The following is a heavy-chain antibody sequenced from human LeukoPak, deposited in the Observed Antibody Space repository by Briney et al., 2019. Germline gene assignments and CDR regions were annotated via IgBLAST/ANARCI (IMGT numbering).Heavy chain of an antibody. J-gene: IGHJ4*02. CDR3: ARDFGY. D-gene: IGHD3-10*01. CDR2: ISVDGTNQ. V-gene: IGHV3-30*04. Sequence: GGSLRLSCAASGYMFSNYAMNWVRQSAAKGLEWVAIISVDGTNQQYADSVKGRFTISRDNSNNMLFLQMRSLRREDTAVYYCARDFGYWGEGTLVTVSS. CDR1: GYMFSNYA.